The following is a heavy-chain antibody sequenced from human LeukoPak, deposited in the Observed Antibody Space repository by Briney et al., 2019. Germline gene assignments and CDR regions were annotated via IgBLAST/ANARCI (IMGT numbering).Heavy chain of an antibody. Sequence: SQTLSLTYAISGDSVSSISVAWNWIRQSPSRGLEWLGRTYYRSKWYYEYAVSVKSQINISPDTSKNQFSLQLTSVTPEDTAVYYCSLARSEYHYGMDVWGQGTTVTVSS. V-gene: IGHV6-1*01. J-gene: IGHJ6*02. CDR2: TYYRSKWYY. CDR1: GDSVSSISVA. CDR3: SLARSEYHYGMDV.